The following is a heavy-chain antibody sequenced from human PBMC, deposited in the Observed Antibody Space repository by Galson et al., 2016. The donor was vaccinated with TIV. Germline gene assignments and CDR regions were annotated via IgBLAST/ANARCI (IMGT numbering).Heavy chain of an antibody. CDR1: GYSFSSYW. Sequence: SGAEVKQPGESLKISCQGSGYSFSSYWIAWVRQMPGEGLEWMGVIYAGDSDTRYSPSFQGQVTISADKSISTAYLQWSSLRASDTAMYYCARAGGAADYWRQGTLVAVSS. CDR3: ARAGGAADY. D-gene: IGHD3-10*01. J-gene: IGHJ4*02. V-gene: IGHV5-51*01. CDR2: IYAGDSDT.